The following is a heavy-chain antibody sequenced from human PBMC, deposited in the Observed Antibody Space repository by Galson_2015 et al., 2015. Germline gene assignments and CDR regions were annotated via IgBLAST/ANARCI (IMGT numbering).Heavy chain of an antibody. J-gene: IGHJ2*01. CDR1: GFTFSNAW. CDR2: IKRKTDGGTT. CDR3: AVVVTSVFDL. D-gene: IGHD2-21*02. V-gene: IGHV3-15*01. Sequence: SLRLSCAASGFTFSNAWMDWVRQAPGKGLEWVGRIKRKTDGGTTDYAAPVKGRFTISRDDSENTLSLQMNSLKTEDTAVYFCAVVVTSVFDLWGRGTLVTVSS.